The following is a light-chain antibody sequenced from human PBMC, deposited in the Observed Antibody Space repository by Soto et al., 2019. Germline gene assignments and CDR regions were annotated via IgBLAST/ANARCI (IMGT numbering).Light chain of an antibody. CDR3: QKYNRARRT. CDR2: DAS. J-gene: IGKJ1*01. Sequence: IPLTHSPATLSASRGHRVTNTCRSTQSISSCFAWYQQKPGEAPQILINDASAFPRGVPSTLSGSGCWRKFTLPTASLQPEDVATYYCQKYNRARRTFGQGTKVDIK. CDR1: QSISSC. V-gene: IGKV1-5*01.